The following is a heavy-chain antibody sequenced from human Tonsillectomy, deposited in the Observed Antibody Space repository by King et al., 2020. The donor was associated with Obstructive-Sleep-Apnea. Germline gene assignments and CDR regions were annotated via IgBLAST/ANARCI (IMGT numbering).Heavy chain of an antibody. D-gene: IGHD2-2*02. CDR1: GDSISSSGYY. Sequence: QLQESGPGLVKPSETLSLTCTVSGDSISSSGYYWGWIRQPPGKGLEWIVNIYDSGSTYFNPSLKSRVTISVDTSKNQFSLKLTSVTAADTAVYYCAGYQPLLYLETEYYFDYWGQGTLVTVSS. CDR2: IYDSGST. J-gene: IGHJ4*02. CDR3: AGYQPLLYLETEYYFDY. V-gene: IGHV4-39*07.